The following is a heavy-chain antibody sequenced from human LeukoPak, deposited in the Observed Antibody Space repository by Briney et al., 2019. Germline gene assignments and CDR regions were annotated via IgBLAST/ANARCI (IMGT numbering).Heavy chain of an antibody. V-gene: IGHV3-64*01. D-gene: IGHD3-10*01. CDR2: ISSNGGST. CDR1: GFTFSSYA. Sequence: GGSLRLSCAASGFTFSSYAMHWVRQAPGKGLEYVSAISSNGGSTYYAHSVKGRFTISRDNSKNTLYLQMGSLRAEDMAVYYCASERSGSYGYWGQGTLVTVSS. J-gene: IGHJ4*02. CDR3: ASERSGSYGY.